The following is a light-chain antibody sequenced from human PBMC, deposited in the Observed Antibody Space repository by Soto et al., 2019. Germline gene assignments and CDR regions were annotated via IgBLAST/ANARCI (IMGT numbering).Light chain of an antibody. CDR1: SSDVCIYNY. J-gene: IGLJ1*01. Sequence: QSALTQPASVSGSPGQSIAISCTGSSSDVCIYNYVSWYQQHPGKVPKLIIYEVTNRPSGVSNRFSGSKSGNKASLTILGLPAEDEADYYCSSYTTSTTRVFGTGTKVTVL. V-gene: IGLV2-14*01. CDR2: EVT. CDR3: SSYTTSTTRV.